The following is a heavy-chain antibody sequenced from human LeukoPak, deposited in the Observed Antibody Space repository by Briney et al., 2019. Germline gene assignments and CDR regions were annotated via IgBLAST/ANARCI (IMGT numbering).Heavy chain of an antibody. Sequence: GASVKVSCKASGYTFTSYGISWVRQAPGQGLEWMGWISAYNGNTNYAQKLQGRVTMTTDTSTSTAYMELRSLTSDDTAVYYCARSPIDHWGATGFDYWGQGTLVTVSS. CDR2: ISAYNGNT. D-gene: IGHD5-12*01. CDR1: GYTFTSYG. V-gene: IGHV1-18*01. CDR3: ARSPIDHWGATGFDY. J-gene: IGHJ4*02.